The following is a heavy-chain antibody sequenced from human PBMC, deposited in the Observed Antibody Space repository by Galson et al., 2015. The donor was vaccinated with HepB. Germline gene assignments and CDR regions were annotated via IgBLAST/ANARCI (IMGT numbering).Heavy chain of an antibody. V-gene: IGHV3-33*01. J-gene: IGHJ4*02. CDR3: ARGFTRPIGRGGRRGLDY. Sequence: SLRLSCAASGFTVTNYVMNWVRQAPGKGLEWIAVLWFDGSNKYYADSVKGRFTFSRDNSRNTLFLQMNSLRAEDTAVYYCARGFTRPIGRGGRRGLDYWGQGTLVTVSS. CDR1: GFTVTNYV. CDR2: LWFDGSNK. D-gene: IGHD2-15*01.